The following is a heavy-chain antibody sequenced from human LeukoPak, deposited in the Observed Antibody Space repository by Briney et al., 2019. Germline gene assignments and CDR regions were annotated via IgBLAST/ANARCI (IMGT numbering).Heavy chain of an antibody. J-gene: IGHJ6*03. Sequence: SETLSLTCTVSGGSISSYYWSWIRQPAGKGLEWIGRIYTSGSTNYNPSLKSRVTMSVDTSKNQFSLKLSSVTAADTAVYYCARESSNIVVVPAADYYYYYMDVWGKGTTVTVSS. D-gene: IGHD2-2*01. CDR3: ARESSNIVVVPAADYYYYYMDV. CDR1: GGSISSYY. V-gene: IGHV4-4*07. CDR2: IYTSGST.